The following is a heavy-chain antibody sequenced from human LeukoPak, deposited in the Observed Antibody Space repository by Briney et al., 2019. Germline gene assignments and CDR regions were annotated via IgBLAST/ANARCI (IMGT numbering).Heavy chain of an antibody. CDR1: GGSISSYY. CDR3: ARGGGPPSYFDY. V-gene: IGHV4-59*01. J-gene: IGHJ4*02. D-gene: IGHD3-16*01. Sequence: SETLSLTCTVSGGSISSYYWSWIRQPPGKTLEWIGYIHYSGNTNYNPSLKSRVTISLDTSRNQFSVKWSSMTAADTAVYYCARGGGPPSYFDYWAQGTLVTASS. CDR2: IHYSGNT.